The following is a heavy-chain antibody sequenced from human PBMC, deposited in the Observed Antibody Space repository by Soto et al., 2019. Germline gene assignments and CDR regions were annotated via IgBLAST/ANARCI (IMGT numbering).Heavy chain of an antibody. J-gene: IGHJ5*02. V-gene: IGHV1-18*01. D-gene: IGHD6-13*01. CDR3: ARVEGYSSSWYWFDP. CDR2: ISAYNGNT. CDR1: GYTFTSYG. Sequence: ASVKVSCRASGYTFTSYGINWVRQAPGQGLEWMGWISAYNGNTNYAQKLQGRVTMTTDTSTSTAYMELRSLRSDDTAVYYCARVEGYSSSWYWFDPWGQGTLVTVSS.